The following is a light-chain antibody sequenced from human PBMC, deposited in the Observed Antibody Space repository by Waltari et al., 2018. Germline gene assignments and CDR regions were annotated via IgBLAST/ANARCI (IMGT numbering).Light chain of an antibody. CDR2: LNSDGSH. CDR3: QTWGAGIVV. V-gene: IGLV4-69*01. Sequence: QPVLPQSPSASASLGASVKPPCTLSTGHSRYAIPWHQQQPMKGPRYLMKLNSDGSHSKGDGIPDRFSGSSSGAERYLTISSLQSEDEADYYCQTWGAGIVVFGGGTKLTVL. CDR1: TGHSRYA. J-gene: IGLJ2*01.